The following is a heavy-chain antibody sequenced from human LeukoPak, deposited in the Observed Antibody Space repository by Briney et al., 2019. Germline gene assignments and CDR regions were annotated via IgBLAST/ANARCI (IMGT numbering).Heavy chain of an antibody. CDR2: IYTSGST. V-gene: IGHV4-4*07. J-gene: IGHJ1*01. D-gene: IGHD3-10*01. CDR3: AKHYSGSETYGFFQH. Sequence: SETLSLTCTVSGGSISSYYWSWIRQPAGKGPEWIGRIYTSGSTYYNPSLKSRLTMSVDTSKMQFSLRLSSVTAADTALYYCAKHYSGSETYGFFQHWSQGTLVTVSS. CDR1: GGSISSYY.